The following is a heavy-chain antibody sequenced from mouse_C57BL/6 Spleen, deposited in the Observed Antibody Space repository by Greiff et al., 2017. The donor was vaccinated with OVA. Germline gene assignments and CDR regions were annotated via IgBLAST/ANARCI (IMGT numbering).Heavy chain of an antibody. CDR3: ARHGYFDY. V-gene: IGHV5-9*01. CDR2: ISGGGGNT. CDR1: GFTFSSYT. Sequence: EVMLVESGGGLVKPGGSLKLSCAASGFTFSSYTMSWVRQTPETRLEWVATISGGGGNTYYPDSVKGRFTISRDNAKNTLYLQMSSLRSEDTALYYCARHGYFDYWGQGTTLTVSS. J-gene: IGHJ2*01.